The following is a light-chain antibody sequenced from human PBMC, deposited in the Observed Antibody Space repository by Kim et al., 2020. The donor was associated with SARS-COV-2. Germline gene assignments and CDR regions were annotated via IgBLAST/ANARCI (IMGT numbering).Light chain of an antibody. Sequence: DIQMTQSPSTLSASVGDRVTVTCRASQSISSWLAWYQQKPGKVPKRLIYKASSLESGVPSRFSGSGSGTEFTLTISSLQPDDFATYYCQQYNTYPRTFGGGTKVDIK. J-gene: IGKJ4*01. CDR3: QQYNTYPRT. CDR1: QSISSW. V-gene: IGKV1-5*03. CDR2: KAS.